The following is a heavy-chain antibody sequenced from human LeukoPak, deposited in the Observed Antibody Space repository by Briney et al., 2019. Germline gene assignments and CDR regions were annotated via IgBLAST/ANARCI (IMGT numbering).Heavy chain of an antibody. CDR3: ARDTFDSSGTDY. V-gene: IGHV4-39*02. J-gene: IGHJ4*02. D-gene: IGHD3-22*01. CDR2: IYYSGST. Sequence: SSETLSLTCTVSGGSISSSSYYWGWIRQPPGKGLEWIGSIYYSGSTYYNPSLKSRVTISVDTSKNQFSLKLSSVTAADTAVYYCARDTFDSSGTDYWGQGTLVTDSS. CDR1: GGSISSSSYY.